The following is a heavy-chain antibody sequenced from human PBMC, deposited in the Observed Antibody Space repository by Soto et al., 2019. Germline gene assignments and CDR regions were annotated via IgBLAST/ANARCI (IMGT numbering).Heavy chain of an antibody. CDR3: AKISSSWYEDYFDY. J-gene: IGHJ4*02. V-gene: IGHV3-23*01. Sequence: GGSLRLSCAASGFTLRSYAMSWVRQAPGKGLEWVSAMSGSGDRTYYADSVKGRFTISRDNSKNTLYLQMNSLRAEDTAVYYCAKISSSWYEDYFDYWGQGTLVTVS. CDR2: MSGSGDRT. D-gene: IGHD6-13*01. CDR1: GFTLRSYA.